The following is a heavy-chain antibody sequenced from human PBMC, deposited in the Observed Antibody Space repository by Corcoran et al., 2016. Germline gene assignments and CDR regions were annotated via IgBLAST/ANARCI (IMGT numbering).Heavy chain of an antibody. CDR2: IYYSGST. Sequence: QVQLQESGPGLVKPSETLSLTCTVSGGSISSYYWSWIRQPPGKGLEWIGYIYYSGSTNYNPSLKSRVTISVDTSKNQFSLKLSSVTAADTAVYYCATTNWNYPGYYGMDVWGQGTTVTVSS. D-gene: IGHD1-7*01. CDR1: GGSISSYY. J-gene: IGHJ6*02. V-gene: IGHV4-59*01. CDR3: ATTNWNYPGYYGMDV.